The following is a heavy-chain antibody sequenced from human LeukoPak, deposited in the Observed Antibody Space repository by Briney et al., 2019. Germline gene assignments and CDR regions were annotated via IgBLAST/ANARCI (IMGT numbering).Heavy chain of an antibody. CDR2: IRSSGYPI. V-gene: IGHV3-48*01. CDR1: GFAFSSYS. J-gene: IGHJ4*02. CDR3: VRDPHALDY. Sequence: GGSLRLSCAASGFAFSSYSMNWVRQAPGKGLEWISYIRSSGYPIHYADSVEGRFTISRDDAKSSLYLQMSSLRAEDTAVYYCVRDPHALDYWGQGALVTVSS.